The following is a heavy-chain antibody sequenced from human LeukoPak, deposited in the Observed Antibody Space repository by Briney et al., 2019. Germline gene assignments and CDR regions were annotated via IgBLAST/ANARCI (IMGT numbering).Heavy chain of an antibody. D-gene: IGHD1-26*01. CDR3: ARHERGTRDY. V-gene: IGHV5-51*01. CDR2: IYPGDSDT. CDR1: VYSFSSSW. J-gene: IGHJ4*02. Sequence: GESLKISCKGCVYSFSSSWIGWVRQMPGKGLEWMGIIYPGDSDTRYSPSFEGQVTISADKSISTAYLQWSSLRASDTAIYYCARHERGTRDYWGQGTLVTVSS.